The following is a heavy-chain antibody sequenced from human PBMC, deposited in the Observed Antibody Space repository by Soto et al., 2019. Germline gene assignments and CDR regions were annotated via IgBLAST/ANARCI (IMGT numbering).Heavy chain of an antibody. CDR2: MNPNSGNT. CDR3: AIPPTVTQRLGDFDP. CDR1: GYTFTSYD. Sequence: QVQLVQSGAEVKKPGASVKVSCKASGYTFTSYDINWVRQATGQGLEWMGWMNPNSGNTGYAQKFQGRVTMTRNTSISTADMELSSLRSEAAAVYYCAIPPTVTQRLGDFDPWGQGTLVTVSS. J-gene: IGHJ5*02. V-gene: IGHV1-8*01. D-gene: IGHD4-17*01.